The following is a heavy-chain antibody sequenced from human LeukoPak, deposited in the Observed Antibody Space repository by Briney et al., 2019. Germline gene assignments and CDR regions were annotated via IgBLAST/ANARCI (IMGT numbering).Heavy chain of an antibody. Sequence: PSETLSLTCTVSGGSISSSSYYWGWIRQPPGKGLEWIGNIYYSGSTYYDPSLKSRVTISVDKSKNQFSLKMNSVTAADTAVYYCARVSPEFCSSTSCPDGAEYFQHWGQGTLVTVSS. D-gene: IGHD2-2*01. CDR1: GGSISSSSYY. CDR2: IYYSGST. V-gene: IGHV4-39*07. J-gene: IGHJ1*01. CDR3: ARVSPEFCSSTSCPDGAEYFQH.